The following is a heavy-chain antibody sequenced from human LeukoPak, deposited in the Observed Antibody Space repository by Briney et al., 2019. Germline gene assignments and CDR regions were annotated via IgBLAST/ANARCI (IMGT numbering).Heavy chain of an antibody. V-gene: IGHV1-69*13. J-gene: IGHJ6*02. CDR2: IIPIFGTA. Sequence: GASVKVSCKASGGTFSSYAVSWVRQAPGQGLECMGGIIPIFGTANYAQKFQGRVTITADESTSTAYMELSSLRSEDTAVYYCARGTDYGDYVVGYYYYGMDVWGQGTTVTVSS. D-gene: IGHD4-17*01. CDR1: GGTFSSYA. CDR3: ARGTDYGDYVVGYYYYGMDV.